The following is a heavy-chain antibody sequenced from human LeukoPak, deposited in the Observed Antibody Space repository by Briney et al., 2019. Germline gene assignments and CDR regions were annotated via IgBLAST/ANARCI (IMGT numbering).Heavy chain of an antibody. Sequence: GSLRLSCAASGFTFSSYWMSWVRQAPGKGLEWVANIKQDGSEKYYVDSVKGRFTISRDNAKNSLCLQMNSLRAEDTAVYYCAGERGSKCFDYWGQGTLVTVSS. V-gene: IGHV3-7*01. CDR1: GFTFSSYW. D-gene: IGHD3-10*01. CDR3: AGERGSKCFDY. J-gene: IGHJ4*02. CDR2: IKQDGSEK.